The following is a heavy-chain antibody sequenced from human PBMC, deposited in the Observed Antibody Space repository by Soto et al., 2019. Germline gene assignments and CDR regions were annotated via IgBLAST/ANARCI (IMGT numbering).Heavy chain of an antibody. Sequence: ASVKVSCKASGYTFTSYAMHWVRQAPGQRLEWKGWINAGNGNTKFSQKFQGRFTFTRDTSASTAYLGLGSLIFEDRAVYYCARDNLVAPGLDYGGQGTRVTVSS. CDR1: GYTFTSYA. CDR3: ARDNLVAPGLDY. J-gene: IGHJ4*02. D-gene: IGHD2-2*01. V-gene: IGHV1-3*01. CDR2: INAGNGNT.